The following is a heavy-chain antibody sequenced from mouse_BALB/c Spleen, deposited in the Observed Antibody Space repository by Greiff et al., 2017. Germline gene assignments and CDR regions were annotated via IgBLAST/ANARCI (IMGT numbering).Heavy chain of an antibody. CDR3: ARGGITTTGDWYFDV. D-gene: IGHD2-4*01. Sequence: VQLQQSGPGLVKPSQSLSLTCSVTGYSITSGYYWNWIRQFPGNKLEWMGYISYDGSNNYNPSLKNRISITRDTSKNQFFLKLNSVTTEDTATYYCARGGITTTGDWYFDVWGAGTTVTVSS. CDR1: GYSITSGYY. V-gene: IGHV3-6*02. CDR2: ISYDGSN. J-gene: IGHJ1*01.